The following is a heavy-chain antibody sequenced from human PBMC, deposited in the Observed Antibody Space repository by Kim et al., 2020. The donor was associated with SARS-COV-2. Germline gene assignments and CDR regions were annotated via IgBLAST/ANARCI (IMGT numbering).Heavy chain of an antibody. J-gene: IGHJ6*02. CDR2: ISSSSSTI. CDR3: AGTFGFGELLLETCYYYGMDV. D-gene: IGHD3-10*01. Sequence: GGSLRLSCAASGFTFSSYSMNWVRQAPGKGLEWVSYISSSSSTIYYADSVKDRFTISRDNAKNSLYLQINSLRDEDTAVYYCAGTFGFGELLLETCYYYGMDVWGQGTTVTLSS. V-gene: IGHV3-48*02. CDR1: GFTFSSYS.